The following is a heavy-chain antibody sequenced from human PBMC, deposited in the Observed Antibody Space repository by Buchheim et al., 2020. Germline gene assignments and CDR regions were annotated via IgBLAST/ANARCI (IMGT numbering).Heavy chain of an antibody. V-gene: IGHV1-8*01. CDR2: MNPNSGNT. CDR3: AKKATTGSGWYPFDN. D-gene: IGHD6-19*01. CDR1: GYSFSTYD. J-gene: IGHJ4*02. Sequence: QVQLVQSGAEVKKPGASVKVSCKASGYSFSTYDINWVRQATGQGPEWMGWMNPNSGNTGYAQKFQGRVTMTRNTSINTASMELSSLRSEDTAVYYCAKKATTGSGWYPFDNWGQGTL.